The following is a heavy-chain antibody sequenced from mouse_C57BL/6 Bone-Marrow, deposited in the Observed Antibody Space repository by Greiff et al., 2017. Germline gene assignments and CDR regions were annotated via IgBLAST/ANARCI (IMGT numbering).Heavy chain of an antibody. Sequence: VQLHQPGAELVKPGASVKLSCKASGYTFTNYWMHWVKPRPGQGLEWIGMMHPNGGSPDYNEKFKSEATLSVAKSSRSAYMELSSLTSEDSAVYYCARSYDYDDYTMDYWGQGTSVTVSS. V-gene: IGHV1-64*01. D-gene: IGHD2-4*01. CDR2: MHPNGGSP. CDR3: ARSYDYDDYTMDY. CDR1: GYTFTNYW. J-gene: IGHJ4*01.